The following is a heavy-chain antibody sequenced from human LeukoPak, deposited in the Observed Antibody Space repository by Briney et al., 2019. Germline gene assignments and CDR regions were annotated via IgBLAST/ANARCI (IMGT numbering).Heavy chain of an antibody. CDR2: ISSSSSYI. V-gene: IGHV3-21*01. Sequence: PGGSLRLSCAASGFTFSSYSMNWVRQAPGKGLEWVSSISSSSSYIYYADSVKGRFTISRDNAKNSLYLQMNSLRAEDTAVYYCARDLGYGDYFDYWGQGTLVTVSS. D-gene: IGHD4-17*01. CDR3: ARDLGYGDYFDY. CDR1: GFTFSSYS. J-gene: IGHJ4*02.